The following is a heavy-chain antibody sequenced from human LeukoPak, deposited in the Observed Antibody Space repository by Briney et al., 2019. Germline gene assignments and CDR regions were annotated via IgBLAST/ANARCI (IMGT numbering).Heavy chain of an antibody. J-gene: IGHJ4*02. Sequence: GGSLRLSCAASGFTFSSYSMNWVRQAPGKGLEWVANIKQDGSEKYYVDSVKGRFTISRDNAKNSLYLQMNSLRAEDTAVYYCARGFGELLIMVSDYWGQGTLVTVSS. CDR1: GFTFSSYS. CDR3: ARGFGELLIMVSDY. D-gene: IGHD3-10*01. CDR2: IKQDGSEK. V-gene: IGHV3-7*04.